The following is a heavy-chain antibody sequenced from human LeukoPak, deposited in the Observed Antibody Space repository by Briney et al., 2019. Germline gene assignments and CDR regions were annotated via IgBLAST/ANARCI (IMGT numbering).Heavy chain of an antibody. CDR1: GYSFTSYW. Sequence: ASVKVSCKASGYSFTSYWIGWVRQMPGKGLEWMGIIYPGDSDTRYSPSFQGQVTISADKSIGTAYLQWSSLKASDTAMYYCARLKINGGIDYWGQGTLVTVSS. V-gene: IGHV5-51*01. CDR3: ARLKINGGIDY. J-gene: IGHJ4*02. CDR2: IYPGDSDT. D-gene: IGHD2-8*01.